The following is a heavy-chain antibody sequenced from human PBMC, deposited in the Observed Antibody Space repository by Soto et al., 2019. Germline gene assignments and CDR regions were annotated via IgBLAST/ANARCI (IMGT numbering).Heavy chain of an antibody. J-gene: IGHJ5*02. CDR1: GFTFSIHG. V-gene: IGHV3-30*18. D-gene: IGHD3-3*01. CDR3: AKDKVPYYDFWSGQRWFDP. CDR2: ISNDGNKE. Sequence: PGGSLRLSCAASGFTFSIHGMHWVGQTPGKGLEWVAVISNDGNKEYYVESVEGRFSISRDNSKSIVYLQMNNVRIEDTAKYYCAKDKVPYYDFWSGQRWFDPWGQGTQVTVSS.